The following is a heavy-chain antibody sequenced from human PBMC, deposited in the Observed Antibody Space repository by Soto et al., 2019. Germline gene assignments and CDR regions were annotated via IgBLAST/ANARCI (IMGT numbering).Heavy chain of an antibody. V-gene: IGHV1-69*13. CDR3: GKTGFCSGGRCSQGWIDP. CDR2: IIPFSGTR. D-gene: IGHD2-15*01. J-gene: IGHJ5*02. CDR1: GGSFSSYA. Sequence: SVKVSCKASGGSFSSYAIGWVRQAPGQGLEWMGEIIPFSGTRKYAQKLRGRVTITADESTRTAYMELSSLSSDDTAVYYCGKTGFCSGGRCSQGWIDPWGRGTLVTVSS.